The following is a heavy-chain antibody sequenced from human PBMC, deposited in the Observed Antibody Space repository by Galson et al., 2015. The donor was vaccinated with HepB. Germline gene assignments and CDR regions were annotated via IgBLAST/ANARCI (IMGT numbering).Heavy chain of an antibody. CDR2: IYYSGST. Sequence: TLSLTCTVSGGSISSYYWSWIRQPPGKGLEWIGYIYYSGSTNYNPSLKSRVTISVDTSKNQFSLKLSSVTAADTAVYYCARGEYYYDSSGLNWFDPWGQGTLVTVSS. V-gene: IGHV4-59*01. CDR3: ARGEYYYDSSGLNWFDP. D-gene: IGHD3-22*01. J-gene: IGHJ5*02. CDR1: GGSISSYY.